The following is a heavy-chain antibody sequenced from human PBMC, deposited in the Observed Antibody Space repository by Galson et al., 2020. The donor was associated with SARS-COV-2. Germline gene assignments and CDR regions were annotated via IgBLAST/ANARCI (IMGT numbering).Heavy chain of an antibody. D-gene: IGHD3-10*01. CDR3: ARGRTSSYKGWTYYYMDV. CDR1: GFTFSSYE. V-gene: IGHV3-48*03. Sequence: GGSLRLSCAASGFTFSSYEMDWVRQAPGKGLEWISYISGSGSTIYYADSVKGRFTISRDNAKNSLYLQMNSLRAEDTAVYYCARGRTSSYKGWTYYYMDVWGKGTTVTVSS. CDR2: ISGSGSTI. J-gene: IGHJ6*03.